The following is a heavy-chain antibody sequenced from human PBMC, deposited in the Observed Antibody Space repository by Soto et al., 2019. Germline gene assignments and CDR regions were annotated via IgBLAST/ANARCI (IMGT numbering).Heavy chain of an antibody. Sequence: EVQLLESGGGLVQPGGSLRLSCAASGFTLSTYAMSWIRQTPEKGLEWVSAISSSAVTTYYADSVKGRFTISRDNSKNTLHLQMHSLRAEDTAVYYCLQRECSDGRCGLWGQGTLVTVSS. CDR3: LQRECSDGRCGL. D-gene: IGHD2-15*01. V-gene: IGHV3-23*01. CDR2: ISSSAVTT. J-gene: IGHJ4*02. CDR1: GFTLSTYA.